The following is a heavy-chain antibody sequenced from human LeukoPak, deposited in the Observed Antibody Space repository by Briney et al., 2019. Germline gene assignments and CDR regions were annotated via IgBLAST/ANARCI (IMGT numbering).Heavy chain of an antibody. CDR3: ARLGDSSGYYDY. CDR1: GFSFSAYW. Sequence: GESLRLSCAASGFSFSAYWMSWVRQAPGKGLEWVANIKQDGSEKYYVDSVKGRFTISRDNAKNSLYLQMNSLRAEDTAVYYCARLGDSSGYYDYWGQGTLVTVSS. V-gene: IGHV3-7*04. CDR2: IKQDGSEK. J-gene: IGHJ4*02. D-gene: IGHD3-22*01.